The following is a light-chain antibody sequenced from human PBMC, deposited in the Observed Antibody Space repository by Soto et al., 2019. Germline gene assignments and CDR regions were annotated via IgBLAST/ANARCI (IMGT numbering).Light chain of an antibody. V-gene: IGLV4-60*02. Sequence: QSVLTQSSSASASRGSSVKLTCTLSSGHSSYIIAWHQQQPGKAPRYLMKLEGSGSYNKGSGVPDRFSGSSSGADRYLTISNLQFEDEANYYCETWDSNTRVFGGGTHLTVL. CDR2: LEGSGSY. CDR1: SGHSSYI. J-gene: IGLJ2*01. CDR3: ETWDSNTRV.